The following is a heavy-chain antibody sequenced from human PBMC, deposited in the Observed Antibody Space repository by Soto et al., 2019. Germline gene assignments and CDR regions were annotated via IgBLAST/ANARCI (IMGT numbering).Heavy chain of an antibody. CDR2: IYNGGKT. V-gene: IGHV4-4*07. Sequence: SETLSLTCTVSGGSISSYYWSWIRQSDGKGLEWIGRIYNGGKTQYNPSLKSRVNMSADTSKNQFSLRLNSVTAADTAVYYCARDGRDSYGLHXWGQGTMVTVS. CDR1: GGSISSYY. J-gene: IGHJ6*02. CDR3: ARDGRDSYGLHX. D-gene: IGHD3-10*01.